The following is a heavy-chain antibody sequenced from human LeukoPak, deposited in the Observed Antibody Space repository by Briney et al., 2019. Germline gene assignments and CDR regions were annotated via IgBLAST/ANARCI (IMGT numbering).Heavy chain of an antibody. CDR2: INHSGST. Sequence: PSETLSLTCAVYGGSFSGYYWSWIRQPPGKGLEWIGEINHSGSTNYNPSLKSRVTISVDTSKNQFSLKLSSVTAADTAVYYCARGRSGWNFDYWGQGTLVTVSP. D-gene: IGHD6-19*01. V-gene: IGHV4-34*01. CDR3: ARGRSGWNFDY. J-gene: IGHJ4*02. CDR1: GGSFSGYY.